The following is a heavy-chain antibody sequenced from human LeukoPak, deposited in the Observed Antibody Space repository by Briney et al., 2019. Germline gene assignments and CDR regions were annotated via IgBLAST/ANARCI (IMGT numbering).Heavy chain of an antibody. CDR1: GYSISSGYY. J-gene: IGHJ4*02. Sequence: SETLSLTCTVSGYSISSGYYWGWIRQPPGKGLEWIGSIYHSGSTYYNPSLKSRVTISVDTSKNQFSLKLSSVTAADTAVYYWGSYYYDGGVYNLENYFDYWGKETLVTVSS. CDR3: GSYYYDGGVYNLENYFDY. D-gene: IGHD3-22*01. CDR2: IYHSGST. V-gene: IGHV4-38-2*02.